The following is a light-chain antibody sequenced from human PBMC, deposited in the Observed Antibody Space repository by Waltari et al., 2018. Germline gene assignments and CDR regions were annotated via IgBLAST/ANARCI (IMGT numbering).Light chain of an antibody. J-gene: IGLJ1*01. V-gene: IGLV2-14*03. Sequence: QSALTQPASVSGSPGQSITISCTGTSSDVGGYNYVSWYQQHPGKAPKLMIYDVSNRHSGVSNRVSGAKAGNTGYLTISGLQAEDEADYYCSSYTSSSTPYVFGTGTKVTVL. CDR1: SSDVGGYNY. CDR3: SSYTSSSTPYV. CDR2: DVS.